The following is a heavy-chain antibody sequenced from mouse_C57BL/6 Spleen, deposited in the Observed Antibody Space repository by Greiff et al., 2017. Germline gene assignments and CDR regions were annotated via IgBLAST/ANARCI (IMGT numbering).Heavy chain of an antibody. Sequence: EVQRVESGPGLVKPSQSLSLTCSVTGYSITSGYYWNWIRQFPGNKLEWMGYISYDGSNNYNPSLKNRISITRYTSKNQFFLKLNSVTTEDTATYYCASGGYGNFDYWGQGTTLTVSS. J-gene: IGHJ2*01. CDR1: GYSITSGYY. V-gene: IGHV3-6*01. CDR2: ISYDGSN. CDR3: ASGGYGNFDY. D-gene: IGHD2-10*02.